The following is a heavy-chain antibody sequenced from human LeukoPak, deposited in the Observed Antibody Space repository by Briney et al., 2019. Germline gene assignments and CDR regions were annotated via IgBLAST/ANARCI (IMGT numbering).Heavy chain of an antibody. J-gene: IGHJ5*02. D-gene: IGHD2-2*02. CDR1: GGTFSSYA. V-gene: IGHV1-69*04. CDR2: INPIFGIA. CDR3: AREDCSSTSCYTGWFDP. Sequence: ASVKVSCKASGGTFSSYAISWVRQAPGQGLEWMGRINPIFGIANYAQKFQGRVTITADKSTSTAYMELSSLRSEDTAVYYCAREDCSSTSCYTGWFDPWGQGTLVSVSS.